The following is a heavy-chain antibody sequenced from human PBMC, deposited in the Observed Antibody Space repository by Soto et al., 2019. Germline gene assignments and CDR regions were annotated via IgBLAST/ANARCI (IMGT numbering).Heavy chain of an antibody. J-gene: IGHJ6*03. D-gene: IGHD6-6*01. CDR1: GGTFSRYT. Sequence: ASVKGSCKASGGTFSRYTISWVRQAPGQGLEWMGRIILILGIANYAQKFQGRVTITADKSTSTAYMELSSLRSEDTAVYYCASLSSSSSYYYYYMDVWGKGTTVTVSS. CDR2: IILILGIA. V-gene: IGHV1-69*02. CDR3: ASLSSSSSYYYYYMDV.